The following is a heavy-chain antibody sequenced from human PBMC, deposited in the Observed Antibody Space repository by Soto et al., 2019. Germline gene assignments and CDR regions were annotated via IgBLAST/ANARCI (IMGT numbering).Heavy chain of an antibody. D-gene: IGHD2-2*01. CDR3: ARGGRIVPAAVRRFYFDY. CDR1: GGSFSGYY. J-gene: IGHJ4*02. V-gene: IGHV4-34*01. Sequence: SETLSLTCAVYGGSFSGYYWSWIRQPPGKGLEWIGEINHSGSTNYNPSLKSRVTISLDTSKNQFSLTLSSVTAADTAVYYCARGGRIVPAAVRRFYFDYWGQGTLVTVSS. CDR2: INHSGST.